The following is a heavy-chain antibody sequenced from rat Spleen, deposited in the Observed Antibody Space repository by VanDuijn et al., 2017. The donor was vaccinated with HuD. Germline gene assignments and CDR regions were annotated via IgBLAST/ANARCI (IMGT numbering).Heavy chain of an antibody. CDR1: GYSITSSYR. V-gene: IGHV3-3*01. Sequence: EVQLQESGPGLLKPSQSLSLTCSFTGYSITSSYRWNWIRKFPGNKLEWLGYINSAGSTNYNPSLKSRITITRDTSKHQFFLQVNSVTTEETATYYCARRAYCFDYWGQGVMGTGSS. CDR3: ARRAYCFDY. J-gene: IGHJ2*01. CDR2: INSAGST.